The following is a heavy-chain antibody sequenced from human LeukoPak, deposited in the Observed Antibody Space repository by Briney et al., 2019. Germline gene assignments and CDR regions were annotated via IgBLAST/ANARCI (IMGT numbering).Heavy chain of an antibody. J-gene: IGHJ2*01. CDR2: IYYSGDT. V-gene: IGHV4-59*01. CDR3: ARDRSDSSGYYWYFDL. D-gene: IGHD3-22*01. CDR1: GGSISSSY. Sequence: SETLSLTCSVSGGSISSSYWSWIRQPPGKGLEWIGYIYYSGDTNYNPSLKSRVTISVDTSKNQFSLKLSSVTAADTAVYYCARDRSDSSGYYWYFDLWGRGTLVTVSS.